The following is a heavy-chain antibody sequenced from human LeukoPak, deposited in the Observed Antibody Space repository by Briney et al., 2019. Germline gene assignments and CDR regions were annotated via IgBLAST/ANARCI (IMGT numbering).Heavy chain of an antibody. CDR2: IYYSGST. CDR1: GGSLSSYY. V-gene: IGHV4-59*01. D-gene: IGHD3-10*01. Sequence: PSETLSLTCTVSGGSLSSYYWSWIRQPPGKGLEWIGYIYYSGSTNYNPSLKSRVTISVDTSKNQFSLKPSSVTAADTAVYYCARPNYYGSGSYWFDPWGQGTLVTVSS. CDR3: ARPNYYGSGSYWFDP. J-gene: IGHJ5*02.